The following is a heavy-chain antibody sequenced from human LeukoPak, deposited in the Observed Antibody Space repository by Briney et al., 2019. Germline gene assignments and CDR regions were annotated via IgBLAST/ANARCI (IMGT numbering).Heavy chain of an antibody. CDR2: ISWNSGSI. J-gene: IGHJ4*02. V-gene: IGHV3-9*01. D-gene: IGHD6-19*01. Sequence: GGPLRLSCAASGFTFDDYAMHWVRQAPGKGLEWVSGISWNSGSIGYADSVKGRFTISRDNAKNSLYLQMNSLRAEDTALYYCAKDPITVAGLNDYWGQGTLVTVSS. CDR1: GFTFDDYA. CDR3: AKDPITVAGLNDY.